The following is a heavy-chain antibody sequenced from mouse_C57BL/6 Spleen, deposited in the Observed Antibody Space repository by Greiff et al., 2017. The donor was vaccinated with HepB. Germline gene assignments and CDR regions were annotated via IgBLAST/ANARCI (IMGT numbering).Heavy chain of an antibody. CDR3: TRYYYGSYWYFDV. CDR1: GYTFTDYE. V-gene: IGHV1-15*01. CDR2: IDPETGGT. D-gene: IGHD1-1*01. J-gene: IGHJ1*03. Sequence: VKLQQSGAELVRPGASVTLSCKASGYTFTDYEMHWVKQTPVHGLEWIGAIDPETGGTAYNQKFKGKAILTADKSSSTAYMALRSLTSEDSAVYYCTRYYYGSYWYFDVWGTGTTVTVSS.